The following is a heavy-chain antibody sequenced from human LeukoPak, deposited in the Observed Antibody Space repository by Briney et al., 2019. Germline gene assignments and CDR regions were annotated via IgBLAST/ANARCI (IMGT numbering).Heavy chain of an antibody. Sequence: GGSLRLSCAASGFTFSNYGMNWVRQAPGKGLEWVSAISSSGDYTYYADSVKGRFTISRDNSKNTLHLEMNGLRAEDTAVYYCAKERNDGGALDYWGQGTLVTV. CDR2: ISSSGDYT. J-gene: IGHJ4*02. CDR1: GFTFSNYG. CDR3: AKERNDGGALDY. V-gene: IGHV3-23*01. D-gene: IGHD3-10*01.